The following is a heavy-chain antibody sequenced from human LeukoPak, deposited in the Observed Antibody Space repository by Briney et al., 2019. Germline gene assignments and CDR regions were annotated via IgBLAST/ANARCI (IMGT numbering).Heavy chain of an antibody. CDR3: ARDRGPYSSSWRFGYYYYYGMDV. J-gene: IGHJ6*02. V-gene: IGHV4-59*01. CDR2: IYYSGST. CDR1: GGSISSYY. Sequence: SETLSLTCTVSGGSISSYYWSWIRQPPGKGLEWSGYIYYSGSTNYNPSLKSRVTISVDTSKNQFSLKLSSVTAADTAVYYCARDRGPYSSSWRFGYYYYYGMDVSGQGTTVTVSS. D-gene: IGHD6-13*01.